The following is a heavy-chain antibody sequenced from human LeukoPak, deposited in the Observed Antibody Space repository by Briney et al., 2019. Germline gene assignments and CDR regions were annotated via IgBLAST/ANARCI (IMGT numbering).Heavy chain of an antibody. V-gene: IGHV3-66*01. CDR2: IYSGGST. CDR3: ARAGLRYFDWSIGDVYYYYMDV. J-gene: IGHJ6*03. D-gene: IGHD3-9*01. CDR1: GSTVSSNY. Sequence: GGSLRLSCAASGSTVSSNYISSVRQAPGKGLEWVSVIYSGGSTYYADPVKGRCTISRANSKNTLYLQMNSLRAEDTAVYYCARAGLRYFDWSIGDVYYYYMDVWGKGTTVTVSS.